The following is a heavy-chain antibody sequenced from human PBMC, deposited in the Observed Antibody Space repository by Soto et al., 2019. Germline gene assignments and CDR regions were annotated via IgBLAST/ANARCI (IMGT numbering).Heavy chain of an antibody. CDR2: INPNSGST. CDR1: GYTLTRYC. J-gene: IGHJ5*02. V-gene: IGHV1-46*01. CDR3: ARDIVVAPTARGWFDP. Sequence: ASVKVSCKASGYTLTRYCIHWVRQAPGQGLEWMGIINPNSGSTSYAQKFQDRVTMTRDTSTSTVYMELSSLRSEGTAVYYCARDIVVAPTARGWFDPWGQGTLVTVSS. D-gene: IGHD2-2*01.